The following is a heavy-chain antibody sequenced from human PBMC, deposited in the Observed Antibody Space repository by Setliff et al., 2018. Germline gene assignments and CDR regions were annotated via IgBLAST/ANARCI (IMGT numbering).Heavy chain of an antibody. D-gene: IGHD3-10*01. V-gene: IGHV4-59*11. CDR1: GGSISSHY. CDR2: IYYSGST. J-gene: IGHJ4*02. CDR3: ASKNGSGSYYLFDY. Sequence: PLETLSLTCTVSGGSISSHYWSWIRQPPGKGLEWIGSIYYSGSTNYNPSLKSRVTISVDTSKNQFSLKLSSVTAADTAVYYCASKNGSGSYYLFDYWGQGTLVTVSS.